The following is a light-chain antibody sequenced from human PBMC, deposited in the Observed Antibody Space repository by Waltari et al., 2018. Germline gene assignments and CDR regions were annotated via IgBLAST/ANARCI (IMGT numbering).Light chain of an antibody. CDR3: QQYGGSQGSFT. CDR2: ATS. V-gene: IGKV3-20*01. Sequence: VLTQSPDTLSLSPGERATLPCRASQNVYSSYLAWYQQKPGQPPRLLMYATSHRASDIPDRFSGSGSGTDFTLTISRLEPEDFAVYYCQQYGGSQGSFTFGPGTKVDIK. CDR1: QNVYSSY. J-gene: IGKJ3*01.